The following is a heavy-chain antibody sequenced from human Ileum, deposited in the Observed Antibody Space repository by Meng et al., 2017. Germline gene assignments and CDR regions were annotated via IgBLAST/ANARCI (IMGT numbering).Heavy chain of an antibody. V-gene: IGHV4-61*08. CDR1: GGSVSRAGYQ. D-gene: IGHD1-26*01. CDR2: AST. CDR3: ARDHMGSLDY. J-gene: IGHJ4*02. Sequence: PQQASGPGLVAPSGTPPPFCTVPGGSVSRAGYQWGWIRQPPGKGLEWIGYASTNYNPSLKSRVTISLDTSRNQFSLSLSSVTAADTAVYYCARDHMGSLDYWGQGILVTVSS.